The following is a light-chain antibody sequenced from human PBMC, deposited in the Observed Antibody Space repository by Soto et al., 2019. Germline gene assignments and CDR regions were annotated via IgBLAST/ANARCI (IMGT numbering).Light chain of an antibody. J-gene: IGLJ2*01. V-gene: IGLV1-40*01. Sequence: QPVLTQPPPVSGAPGQRVTISCTGSSSNIGAGYDVHWYQQLPGTAPKLLIYGNSNRPSGVPDRFSGSKSGTSASLAITGLQAEDEADYYCQSYDSSLSGVVFGGGTQLTVL. CDR1: SSNIGAGYD. CDR2: GNS. CDR3: QSYDSSLSGVV.